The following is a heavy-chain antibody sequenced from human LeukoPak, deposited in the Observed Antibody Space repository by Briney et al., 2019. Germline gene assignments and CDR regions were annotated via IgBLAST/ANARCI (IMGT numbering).Heavy chain of an antibody. J-gene: IGHJ4*02. D-gene: IGHD3-22*01. CDR3: AREVHDYYYDSSGCNFDY. CDR2: MYGGST. CDR1: GGSVSSSTYY. Sequence: PSETLSLTCSVSGGSVSSSTYYWGWIRQPPGKGLEWIGSMYGGSTYYNPSLKSRVTISVDTSKNQFPLKLSSVTAADTAVYYCAREVHDYYYDSSGCNFDYWGQGTLVTVSS. V-gene: IGHV4-39*06.